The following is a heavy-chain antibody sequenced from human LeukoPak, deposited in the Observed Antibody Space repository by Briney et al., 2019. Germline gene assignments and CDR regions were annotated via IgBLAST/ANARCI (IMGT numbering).Heavy chain of an antibody. Sequence: GGSLRLSCAASGFTFSSYWMHWVRQAPGKGLVWVSRINSDGSSTSYADSVKGRFTISRDNAKNTLYLQMNSLRAEDTAVYYCARSYGSGSYYAVSPSDYWDQGTLVTVSS. V-gene: IGHV3-74*01. J-gene: IGHJ4*02. CDR3: ARSYGSGSYYAVSPSDY. CDR1: GFTFSSYW. D-gene: IGHD3-10*01. CDR2: INSDGSST.